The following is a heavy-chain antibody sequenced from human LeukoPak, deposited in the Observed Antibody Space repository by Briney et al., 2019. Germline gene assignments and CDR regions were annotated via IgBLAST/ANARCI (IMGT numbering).Heavy chain of an antibody. Sequence: PGGSLRLSCAASRFTFSSYGMHWVRQAPGKGLEWVAVIWYDGSNKYYADSVKGRFTISRDNSKNTLYLQMNSLRAEDTAVYYCARDPPYSSTNLDYWGQGTLVTVSS. CDR1: RFTFSSYG. J-gene: IGHJ4*02. D-gene: IGHD6-13*01. V-gene: IGHV3-33*01. CDR2: IWYDGSNK. CDR3: ARDPPYSSTNLDY.